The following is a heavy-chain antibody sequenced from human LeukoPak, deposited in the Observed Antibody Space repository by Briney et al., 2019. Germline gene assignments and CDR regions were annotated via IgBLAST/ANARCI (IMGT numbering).Heavy chain of an antibody. CDR3: GKDGGQYSSGPEFDP. CDR1: GIVFSNTA. V-gene: IGHV3-23*01. D-gene: IGHD6-19*01. J-gene: IGHJ5*02. Sequence: GGSLRLSCAASGIVFSNTAMNWARQSPGRGLEWVSAISGGGERTFYADSVKGRFTISRDNSRNMVYLQMNSLRADDTAIYYCGKDGGQYSSGPEFDPRGQGALVTVSS. CDR2: ISGGGERT.